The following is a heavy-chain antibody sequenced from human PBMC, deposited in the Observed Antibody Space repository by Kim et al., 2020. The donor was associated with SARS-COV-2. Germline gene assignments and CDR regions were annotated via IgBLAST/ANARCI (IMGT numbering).Heavy chain of an antibody. CDR3: ARGGYSNFDF. D-gene: IGHD2-21*01. Sequence: ESMKDRFTISRDNATKALYLTMKSLRGEETAVYYCARGGYSNFDFWGQGTLVTVSS. J-gene: IGHJ4*02. V-gene: IGHV3-7*01.